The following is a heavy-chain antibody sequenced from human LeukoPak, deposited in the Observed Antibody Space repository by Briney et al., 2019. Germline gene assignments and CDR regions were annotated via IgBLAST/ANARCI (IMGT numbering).Heavy chain of an antibody. Sequence: SQTLSLTCTVSGGSISSGDYSWSWIRQPPGKGLEWIGSIYYSGSTYYNPSLKSRVTISVDTSKNQFSLKLSSVTAADAAVYYCARRDYGSGSYFQTQNWFDPWGQGTLVTVSS. CDR3: ARRDYGSGSYFQTQNWFDP. CDR2: IYYSGST. V-gene: IGHV4-30-2*03. CDR1: GGSISSGDYS. D-gene: IGHD3-10*01. J-gene: IGHJ5*02.